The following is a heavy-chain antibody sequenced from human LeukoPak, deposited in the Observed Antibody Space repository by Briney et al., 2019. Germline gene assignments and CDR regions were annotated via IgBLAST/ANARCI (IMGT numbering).Heavy chain of an antibody. Sequence: GRSLRLSCAASGFTFSSYAMHWVRQAPGKGLEWVAVISYDGSNKYYADSVKGRFTISRDNSKNTLYLQMNSLRAEDTAVYYCAKLPSPYYDILTGYYDNINWGQGTLVTVSS. D-gene: IGHD3-9*01. J-gene: IGHJ4*02. CDR2: ISYDGSNK. V-gene: IGHV3-30*18. CDR1: GFTFSSYA. CDR3: AKLPSPYYDILTGYYDNIN.